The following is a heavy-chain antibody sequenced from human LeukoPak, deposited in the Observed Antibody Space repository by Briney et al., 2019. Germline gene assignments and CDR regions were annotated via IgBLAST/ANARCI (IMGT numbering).Heavy chain of an antibody. CDR1: GFTFSSYG. CDR2: IWYDGSNK. Sequence: GGSLRLSCAASGFTFSSYGMHWVRQAPGKGGEWGAVIWYDGSNKYYEDSVKGRYTISRDNSKNTLYLRMNRLRAEDSAVYNCARAKLPRNYYYGMDVWGQGTTVTVSS. J-gene: IGHJ6*02. V-gene: IGHV3-33*01. D-gene: IGHD1-14*01. CDR3: ARAKLPRNYYYGMDV.